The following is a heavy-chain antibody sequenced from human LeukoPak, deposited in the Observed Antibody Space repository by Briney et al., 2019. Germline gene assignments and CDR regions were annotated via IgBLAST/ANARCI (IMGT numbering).Heavy chain of an antibody. J-gene: IGHJ4*02. V-gene: IGHV3-66*01. Sequence: GGSLRLSRAASGFTVSSKYMTWVRQAPGKGLEWVSVIYTGGNTYYADSVKGRFTISRDNSKNTLYLQINSLRAEDTAVYYCAADLGTLTDYWGQGTLVTVSS. CDR3: AADLGTLTDY. CDR2: IYTGGNT. D-gene: IGHD3-16*01. CDR1: GFTVSSKY.